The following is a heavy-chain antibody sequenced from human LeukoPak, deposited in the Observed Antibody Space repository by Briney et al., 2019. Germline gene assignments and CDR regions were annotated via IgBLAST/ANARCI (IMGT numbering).Heavy chain of an antibody. CDR1: GGSISSYY. V-gene: IGHV4-4*07. Sequence: SETLSLTCTVSGGSISSYYWSWIRQPAGKGLEGIGRIYGSGGTNYNSSLKSRVTMSADTSKNQFSLKLSSVTAADTAVYYCAREGITIFGVVIPYYMDVWGKGTTVTVSS. D-gene: IGHD3-3*01. CDR2: IYGSGGT. J-gene: IGHJ6*03. CDR3: AREGITIFGVVIPYYMDV.